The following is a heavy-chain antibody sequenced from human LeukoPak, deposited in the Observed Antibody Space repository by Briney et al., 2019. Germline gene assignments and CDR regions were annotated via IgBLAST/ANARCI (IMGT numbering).Heavy chain of an antibody. Sequence: PSETLSLTCTVSGGSISSGSYYWSWIRQPAGKGLEWIGRIYSSGSTNYNPSLKSRVTISLDTSKNQFSLKLSSVTAADTAVYYCARDRGSSSWYGENWFDPWGQGTLVTVSS. J-gene: IGHJ5*02. V-gene: IGHV4-61*02. CDR1: GGSISSGSYY. CDR2: IYSSGST. D-gene: IGHD6-13*01. CDR3: ARDRGSSSWYGENWFDP.